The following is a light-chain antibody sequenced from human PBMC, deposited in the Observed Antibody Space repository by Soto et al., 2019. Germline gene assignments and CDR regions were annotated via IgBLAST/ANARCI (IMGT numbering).Light chain of an antibody. Sequence: QSALTQPASVSGSPGQSITISCSGTSSDVGNYNLVSWYQRHPGKAPKLIIYEGTKRPSGLSDRFSGSRSGNTASLTISGLQAEDEADYYCFSYAGSNTYVFGTGTKVTVL. V-gene: IGLV2-23*01. CDR2: EGT. CDR3: FSYAGSNTYV. J-gene: IGLJ1*01. CDR1: SSDVGNYNL.